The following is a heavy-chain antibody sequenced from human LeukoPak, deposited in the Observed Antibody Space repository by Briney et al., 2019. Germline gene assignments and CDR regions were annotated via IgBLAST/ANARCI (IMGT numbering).Heavy chain of an antibody. V-gene: IGHV4-59*01. D-gene: IGHD4-17*01. J-gene: IGHJ4*02. Sequence: SETLSLTCTVSGDSISSYYWSWIRQPPGKGLEWIGYIYYRGSTTYNPSLKSRVTISVDTSKNQFSLKLISVTAADTAVYFCAKELTTERTPGVDSWGQGTLVTVSS. CDR1: GDSISSYY. CDR2: IYYRGST. CDR3: AKELTTERTPGVDS.